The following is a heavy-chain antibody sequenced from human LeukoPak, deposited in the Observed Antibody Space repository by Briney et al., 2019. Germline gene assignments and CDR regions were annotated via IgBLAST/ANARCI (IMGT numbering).Heavy chain of an antibody. V-gene: IGHV3-23*01. J-gene: IGHJ3*02. CDR2: ISGSGGST. CDR3: SNARDYHEFFEDFDS. D-gene: IGHD4-11*01. CDR1: GFTFTKYA. Sequence: GGSLRLSCAASGFTFTKYAMSGVRHAPARGLEWVSGISGSGGSTYHTDSAKGRVANSRDNSKNRLYLPMESLRGGATAVYYCSNARDYHEFFEDFDSWGQGTMVTVSS.